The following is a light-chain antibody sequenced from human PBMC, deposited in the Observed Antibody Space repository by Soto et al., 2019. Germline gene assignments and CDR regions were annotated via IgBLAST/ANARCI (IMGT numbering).Light chain of an antibody. Sequence: QLVLTQPASVSGSPGQSITISCTGTSSDVGSYNLVSWYQQHPGKAPKLMVYEGSKRPSGVSNRFSGSKSGNTASLTISGLQAEDEADYYCCSYATGSTYVFGTGTKLTVL. J-gene: IGLJ1*01. CDR3: CSYATGSTYV. CDR1: SSDVGSYNL. CDR2: EGS. V-gene: IGLV2-23*01.